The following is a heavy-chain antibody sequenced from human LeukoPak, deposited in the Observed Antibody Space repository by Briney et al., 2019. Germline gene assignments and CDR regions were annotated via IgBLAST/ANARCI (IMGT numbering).Heavy chain of an antibody. CDR2: IYYSGST. D-gene: IGHD2-21*02. V-gene: IGHV4-59*01. Sequence: PSETLSLTCTVSGGSISSYYWSWIRQPPGKGLEWIGYIYYSGSTNYNPSLKSRVTISVDTSKNQLSLKLTSVTAADTAVYYCARGTYCGGDCYPGPYYFDYWGQGTLVTVSS. CDR1: GGSISSYY. J-gene: IGHJ4*02. CDR3: ARGTYCGGDCYPGPYYFDY.